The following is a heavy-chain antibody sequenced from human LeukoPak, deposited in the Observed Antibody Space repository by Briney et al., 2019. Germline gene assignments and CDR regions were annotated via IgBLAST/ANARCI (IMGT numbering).Heavy chain of an antibody. CDR3: VKGTLGSCSGARCYPFDY. D-gene: IGHD2-15*01. Sequence: PGGSLRLSCGASGFTFSAYAMNWVRQAPGKEMEWVSSITGTTGNTYVAESVKGRFTISRDNSRNTLYLQMNSLRAEDTAIYYCVKGTLGSCSGARCYPFDYWGQGALVTVSS. V-gene: IGHV3-23*01. CDR2: ITGTTGNT. J-gene: IGHJ4*02. CDR1: GFTFSAYA.